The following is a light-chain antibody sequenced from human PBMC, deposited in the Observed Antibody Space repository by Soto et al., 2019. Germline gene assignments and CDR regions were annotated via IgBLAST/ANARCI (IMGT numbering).Light chain of an antibody. Sequence: QSALTQPASVSGSPGQSITISCTGTSSDVGGYSFVSWYQQHPGKAPKLIISDVSNRPSGVSTRFSGSKSGNTASLTISGLQAEDEADYYCSSYTSINTHVFGTGTKVTVL. CDR1: SSDVGGYSF. CDR3: SSYTSINTHV. J-gene: IGLJ1*01. CDR2: DVS. V-gene: IGLV2-14*01.